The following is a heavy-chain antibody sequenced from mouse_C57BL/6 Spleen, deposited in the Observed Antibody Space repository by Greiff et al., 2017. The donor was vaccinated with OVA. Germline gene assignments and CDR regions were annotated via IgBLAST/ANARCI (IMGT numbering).Heavy chain of an antibody. D-gene: IGHD2-4*01. CDR3: AIYDYEASFDY. CDR2: INPNNGGT. Sequence: EVQLQQSGPELVKPGASVKISCKASGYTFTDYYMNWVKQSHGKSLEWIGDINPNNGGTSYNQKFKGKATLTVDKSSSTAYMELRSLTSEDSAVYYCAIYDYEASFDYWGQGTTLTVSS. CDR1: GYTFTDYY. V-gene: IGHV1-26*01. J-gene: IGHJ2*01.